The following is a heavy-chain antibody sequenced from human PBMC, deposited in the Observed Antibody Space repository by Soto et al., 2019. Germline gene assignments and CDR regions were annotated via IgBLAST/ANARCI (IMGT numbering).Heavy chain of an antibody. J-gene: IGHJ4*02. Sequence: KPSETLSLTCTVSGGSISGYYWSWIRQPAGKGLEWIGRMYNSERTNYNPSLESRVTMSVDTSKNQFSLKLTSVTAADTAVYFCAREPLAHSYFDFWGRGALVTVSS. CDR1: GGSISGYY. CDR3: AREPLAHSYFDF. V-gene: IGHV4-4*07. CDR2: MYNSERT.